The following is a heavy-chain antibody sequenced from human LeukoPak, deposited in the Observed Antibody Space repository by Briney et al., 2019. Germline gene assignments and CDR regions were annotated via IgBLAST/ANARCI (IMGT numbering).Heavy chain of an antibody. CDR1: GGSISSYY. CDR2: IYYSGST. CDR3: ARWADKSSNSSRVAFDI. Sequence: PSETLSLTCTVSGGSISSYYWSWIRQPPGKGLEWIGYIYYSGSTNYNPSLKSRVTMSVDTSKNQFSLKLSSVTAADTAVYYCARWADKSSNSSRVAFDIWGQGTMVTVSS. D-gene: IGHD6-6*01. V-gene: IGHV4-59*12. J-gene: IGHJ3*02.